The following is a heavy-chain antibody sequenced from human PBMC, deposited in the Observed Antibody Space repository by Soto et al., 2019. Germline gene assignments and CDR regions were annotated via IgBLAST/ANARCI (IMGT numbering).Heavy chain of an antibody. Sequence: ASVKVSCKASGYTFTSYYMHWVRQAPGQGLEWMGIINPSGGSTSYAQKFQGRVTMTRDTSTSTAYVELSSLRSEDTAVYYCARAPMPRGSLYGMDVWGQGTTVTVSS. CDR2: INPSGGST. J-gene: IGHJ6*02. CDR3: ARAPMPRGSLYGMDV. D-gene: IGHD3-10*01. V-gene: IGHV1-46*03. CDR1: GYTFTSYY.